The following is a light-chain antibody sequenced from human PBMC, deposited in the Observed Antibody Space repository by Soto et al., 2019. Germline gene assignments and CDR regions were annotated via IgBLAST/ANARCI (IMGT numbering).Light chain of an antibody. V-gene: IGKV3-11*01. CDR3: QQRSNWPLT. CDR2: DAS. CDR1: QSVSSY. Sequence: EIVLTQSPATLSLSPGERDTLYCRASQSVSSYLAWFQQKPGQAPRLLIYDASKRATGIPARFSGSGSGTDFTLTISSLEPEDFAVYYCQQRSNWPLTFGGGTKVDIK. J-gene: IGKJ4*01.